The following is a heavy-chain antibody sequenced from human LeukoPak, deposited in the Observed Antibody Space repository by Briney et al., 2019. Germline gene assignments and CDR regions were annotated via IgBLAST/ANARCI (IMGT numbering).Heavy chain of an antibody. J-gene: IGHJ4*02. Sequence: SGTLSLTCAVSGASISSSHWWSWVRQAPGKGLEWIGEIYHSGSTNYNPSLKSRVTISVDKSKNQFSLKLSSVTAADTAVYYCARTYVTSGYYYAFDYWGQGTLVTVSS. CDR1: GASISSSHW. V-gene: IGHV4-4*02. CDR2: IYHSGST. CDR3: ARTYVTSGYYYAFDY. D-gene: IGHD3-22*01.